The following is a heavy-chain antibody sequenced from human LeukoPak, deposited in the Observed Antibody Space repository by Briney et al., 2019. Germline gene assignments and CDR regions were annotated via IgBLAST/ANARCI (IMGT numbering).Heavy chain of an antibody. Sequence: PSETLSLTCAVYGGSFSGYYWSWIRQPPGKGLEWIGEINHSGSTNYNPSLKSRVTISVDTSKNQFSLKLSSVTAADTAVYYCARARGYDEPSNWFDPWGQGTLVTVSS. V-gene: IGHV4-34*01. CDR1: GGSFSGYY. CDR3: ARARGYDEPSNWFDP. J-gene: IGHJ5*02. D-gene: IGHD2-2*01. CDR2: INHSGST.